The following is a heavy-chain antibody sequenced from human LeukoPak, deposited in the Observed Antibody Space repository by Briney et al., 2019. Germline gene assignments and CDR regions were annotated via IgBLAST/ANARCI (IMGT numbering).Heavy chain of an antibody. CDR2: IYTSGST. J-gene: IGHJ6*02. CDR3: ARGYYGVLRVYYYYGMDV. Sequence: PSQTLSLTCTVSGGSISSGSYYWRWIRQPAGKGLEWIGRIYTSGSTNYNPSLKSRVTISVDTSKNQFSLKLSSVTAADTAVYYCARGYYGVLRVYYYYGMDVWGQGTTVTVSS. V-gene: IGHV4-61*02. D-gene: IGHD4-17*01. CDR1: GGSISSGSYY.